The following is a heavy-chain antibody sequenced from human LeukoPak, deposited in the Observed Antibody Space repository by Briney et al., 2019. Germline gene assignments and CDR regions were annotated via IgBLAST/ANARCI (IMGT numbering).Heavy chain of an antibody. D-gene: IGHD3-9*01. Sequence: PSETLSLTCTVSGGSISSYYWSWIRQPPGKGLEWIGYIYYSGSTNYNPSLKSRVTISVDTSKNQFSLKLSSVTAADTAVYYCARGHGLTGYAPWGQGTLVTVSS. J-gene: IGHJ5*02. CDR3: ARGHGLTGYAP. V-gene: IGHV4-59*01. CDR2: IYYSGST. CDR1: GGSISSYY.